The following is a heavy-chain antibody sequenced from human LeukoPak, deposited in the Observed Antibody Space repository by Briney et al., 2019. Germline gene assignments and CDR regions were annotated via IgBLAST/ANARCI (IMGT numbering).Heavy chain of an antibody. CDR2: IIPKLEIS. V-gene: IGHV1-69*04. CDR1: GGTFSSYA. D-gene: IGHD3-22*01. J-gene: IGHJ3*02. Sequence: SVKVSCKASGGTFSSYAISWVRQAPGHGLEWMGRIIPKLEISNYAQKFQGRVTITADKSTTTAYMELSSLRSEDTALYYCASPGHYYDSSGYYRWGALDIWGQGTMVTVSS. CDR3: ASPGHYYDSSGYYRWGALDI.